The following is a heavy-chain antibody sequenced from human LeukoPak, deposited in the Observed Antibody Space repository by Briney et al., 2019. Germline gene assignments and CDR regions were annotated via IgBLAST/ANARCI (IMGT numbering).Heavy chain of an antibody. CDR1: GGSFSGYY. J-gene: IGHJ4*02. Sequence: PSETLSLTCAVYGGSFSGYYWSWIRQPAGKGLEWIGRIYTSGSTNYNPSLKSRVTMSVDTSKNQFSLKLSSVTAADTAVYYCAREVNYDYVWGSYRYDYWGQGTLVTVSS. D-gene: IGHD3-16*02. V-gene: IGHV4-4*07. CDR3: AREVNYDYVWGSYRYDY. CDR2: IYTSGST.